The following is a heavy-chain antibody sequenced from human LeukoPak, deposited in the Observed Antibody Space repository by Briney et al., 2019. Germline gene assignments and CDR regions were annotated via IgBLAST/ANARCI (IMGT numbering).Heavy chain of an antibody. CDR3: AKLDRGSRDY. V-gene: IGHV3-30*18. J-gene: IGHJ4*02. Sequence: PGGSLRLSCAASGFTFSSYGMHWVRQAPGKGLEWVAVISYDGSNKYYADSVKGRFTISRDNSKNTLYLQMNSLRAEDTAVYYCAKLDRGSRDYWGQGTLVTVSS. CDR1: GFTFSSYG. CDR2: ISYDGSNK. D-gene: IGHD1-14*01.